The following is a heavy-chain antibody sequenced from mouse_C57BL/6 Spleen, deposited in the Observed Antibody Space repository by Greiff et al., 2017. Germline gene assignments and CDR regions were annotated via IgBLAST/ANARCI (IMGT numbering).Heavy chain of an antibody. D-gene: IGHD1-1*01. V-gene: IGHV5-17*01. CDR3: ARGDYYGSSPLFAY. J-gene: IGHJ3*01. CDR1: GFTFSDYG. Sequence: EVKLMESGGGLVKPGGSLTLSCAASGFTFSDYGMHWVRQAPEKGLEWVAYISSGSSTIYYADTVKGRFTSARDNAKNTLFLQMTSLRSEDTAMYYCARGDYYGSSPLFAYWGQGTLVTVSA. CDR2: ISSGSSTI.